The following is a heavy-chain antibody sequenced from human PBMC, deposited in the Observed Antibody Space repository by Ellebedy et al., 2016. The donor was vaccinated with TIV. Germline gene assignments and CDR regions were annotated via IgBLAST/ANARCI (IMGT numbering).Heavy chain of an antibody. CDR3: ARDDEESPHSPDPDFDY. CDR1: GFTFSDHS. V-gene: IGHV3-48*04. CDR2: ISSSGTTI. D-gene: IGHD2-21*01. Sequence: GGPLRLSCAAPGFTFSDHSMNWVRQAPGKGLEWISYISSSGTTIYYADSVKGRFTISRDNAKNSLYLQMNSLRGEDTAVYYCARDDEESPHSPDPDFDYWGQGTLVTVSS. J-gene: IGHJ4*02.